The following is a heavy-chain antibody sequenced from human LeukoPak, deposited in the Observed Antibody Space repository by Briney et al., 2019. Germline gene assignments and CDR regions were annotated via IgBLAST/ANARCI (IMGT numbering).Heavy chain of an antibody. Sequence: PSETLSLTCTVSGGSTSSGGYYWSWIRQHPGKGLEWIGYIYYSGSTYYNPSLKSRVTISVDTSKNQFSLKLSSVTAADTAVYYCARDPGGSSPYDYWGQGTLVTVSS. D-gene: IGHD1-26*01. CDR3: ARDPGGSSPYDY. J-gene: IGHJ4*02. CDR1: GGSTSSGGYY. CDR2: IYYSGST. V-gene: IGHV4-31*03.